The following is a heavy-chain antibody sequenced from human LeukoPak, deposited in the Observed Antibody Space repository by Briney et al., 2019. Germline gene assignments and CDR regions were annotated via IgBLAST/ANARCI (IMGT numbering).Heavy chain of an antibody. CDR2: INSDGGST. CDR1: GFTFSSYW. CDR3: ARADSSGWYGNY. J-gene: IGHJ4*02. V-gene: IGHV3-74*01. D-gene: IGHD6-19*01. Sequence: PGGSLRLSCAASGFTFSSYWMHWVRQAPGKGLVWVSRINSDGGSTSYADSVKGRFTISRDNAKNTLYLQMNRLRAEDTAVYYCARADSSGWYGNYWGRGTLVTVSS.